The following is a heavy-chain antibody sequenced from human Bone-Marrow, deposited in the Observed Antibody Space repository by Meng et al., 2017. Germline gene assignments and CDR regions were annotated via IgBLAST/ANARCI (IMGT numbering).Heavy chain of an antibody. V-gene: IGHV1-8*01. CDR1: GYTLTSYD. CDR2: MNPNSGNT. CDR3: ARKYYYDSSGYYSFDY. Sequence: QVQLGQFGAELKKPGAPVKFSCKASGYTLTSYDINWVRQATGQGLEWMGWMNPNSGNTGYAQKFQGRVTMTRNTSISTAYMELSSLRSEDTAVYYCARKYYYDSSGYYSFDYWGQGTLVTVSS. J-gene: IGHJ4*02. D-gene: IGHD3-22*01.